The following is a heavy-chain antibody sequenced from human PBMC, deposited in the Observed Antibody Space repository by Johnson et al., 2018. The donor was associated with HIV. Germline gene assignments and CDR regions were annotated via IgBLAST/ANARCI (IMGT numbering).Heavy chain of an antibody. J-gene: IGHJ6*02. CDR3: ASPPSGYDFWVRWLSFCLLSRGPASSVLELGDNNRGLLGLRWAV. D-gene: IGHD3-3*01. V-gene: IGHV3-30*03. Sequence: QVQLVESGGGVVQPGGSLRLSCVASGFTVSGNYMNWVRQAPGKGLEWVAVVSFDTINKDYADSVKGRFTISRDNSKNTLYLQMNSLRPEDTAIYYCASPPSGYDFWVRWLSFCLLSRGPASSVLELGDNNRGLLGLRWAVWG. CDR1: GFTVSGNY. CDR2: VSFDTINK.